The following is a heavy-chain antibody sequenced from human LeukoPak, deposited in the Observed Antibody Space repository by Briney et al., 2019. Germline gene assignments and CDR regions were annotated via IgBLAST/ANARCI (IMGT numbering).Heavy chain of an antibody. Sequence: GGSLRLSCAASGFTFSSYAMHWVRQAPGKGLEWVAVISYDGSNKYYADSVKGRFTISRDSSKNTLYLQMNSLRAEDTAVYYCARERFRGGEGAFDIWGQGTMVTVSS. J-gene: IGHJ3*02. CDR3: ARERFRGGEGAFDI. V-gene: IGHV3-30-3*01. CDR1: GFTFSSYA. CDR2: ISYDGSNK. D-gene: IGHD3-16*01.